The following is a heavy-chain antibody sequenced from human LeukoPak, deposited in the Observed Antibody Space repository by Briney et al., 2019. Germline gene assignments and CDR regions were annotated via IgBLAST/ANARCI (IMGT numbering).Heavy chain of an antibody. Sequence: SETLSLTCTVSGGSISSTSYYWGWIRQPPGKGLEWIGSIFYSGSTYYNPSLRSRVTISVDTSKNQFSLKLSSVTAADTAVYYCARAFTDGYSYGTIFWVFDYWGQGTLVTVSS. V-gene: IGHV4-39*07. CDR1: GGSISSTSYY. D-gene: IGHD5-18*01. CDR2: IFYSGST. CDR3: ARAFTDGYSYGTIFWVFDY. J-gene: IGHJ4*02.